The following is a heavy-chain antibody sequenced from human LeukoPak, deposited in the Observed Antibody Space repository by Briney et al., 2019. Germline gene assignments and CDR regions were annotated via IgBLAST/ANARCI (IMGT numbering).Heavy chain of an antibody. V-gene: IGHV1-69*13. CDR1: GGTFSSYA. J-gene: IGHJ3*02. Sequence: SVKVSCKASGGTFSSYAISWVRQAPGQGLEWMGGIIPIFGTANYAQKFQGRVTITADESTSTAYMELSSLRSEDTAVYYCARRYYDSSGYSDAFDIWGQGTMVTVSS. CDR3: ARRYYDSSGYSDAFDI. CDR2: IIPIFGTA. D-gene: IGHD3-22*01.